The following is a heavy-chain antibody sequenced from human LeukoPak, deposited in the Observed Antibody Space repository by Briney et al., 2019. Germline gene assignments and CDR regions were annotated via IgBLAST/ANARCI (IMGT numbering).Heavy chain of an antibody. V-gene: IGHV4-59*01. CDR1: GGSISSYY. CDR2: IYYSGST. CDR3: ARASSSWYGMDV. J-gene: IGHJ6*02. D-gene: IGHD6-13*01. Sequence: SETLSLTCTVSGGSISSYYWSWIRQPPGKGLEWIGYIYYSGSTNYNPSLKSRVTISVDTSKNQFSLKLGSVTAADTAVYYCARASSSWYGMDVWGQGTTVTVSS.